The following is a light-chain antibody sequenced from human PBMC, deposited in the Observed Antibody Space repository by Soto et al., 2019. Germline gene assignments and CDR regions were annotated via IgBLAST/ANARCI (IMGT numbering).Light chain of an antibody. CDR1: QSVSSSY. V-gene: IGKV3-20*01. J-gene: IGKJ4*01. CDR3: QQYGSSVLT. Sequence: ENVLTQSPGTLSLSPGERATLSCRASQSVSSSYLAWYQQKPGQAPRLLIYGASSRATGIPDRFSGSGSGKDFTLTISRLEPEDFAVYYCQQYGSSVLTFGGGTKVEIK. CDR2: GAS.